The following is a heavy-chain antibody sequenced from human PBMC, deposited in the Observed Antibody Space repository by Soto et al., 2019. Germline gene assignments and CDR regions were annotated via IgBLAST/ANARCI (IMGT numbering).Heavy chain of an antibody. Sequence: SETLSLTCVVSGASISTSYWGWVRQPAGKRLQWIGRIFADGNTNSSPSLKGRVSMAIDKSQIQISLQLSSVTAADTATYYCGRDIIVALDYWGQGAQVTVSS. D-gene: IGHD2-21*01. J-gene: IGHJ4*02. CDR2: IFADGNT. CDR3: GRDIIVALDY. CDR1: GASISTSY. V-gene: IGHV4-4*07.